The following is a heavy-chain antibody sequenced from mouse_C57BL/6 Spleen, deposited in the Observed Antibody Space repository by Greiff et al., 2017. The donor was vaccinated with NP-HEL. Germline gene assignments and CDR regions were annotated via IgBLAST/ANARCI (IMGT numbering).Heavy chain of an antibody. CDR2: IDPENGDT. CDR1: GFNIKDDY. Sequence: EVQLQQSGAELVRPGASVKLSCTASGFNIKDDYMHWVKQRPEQGLEWIGWIDPENGDTEYASKFQGKATITADTSSNTAYLQLSSLTSEDTAVYYLTHYDGYYPFAYWGQGTLVTVSA. CDR3: THYDGYYPFAY. V-gene: IGHV14-4*01. J-gene: IGHJ3*01. D-gene: IGHD2-3*01.